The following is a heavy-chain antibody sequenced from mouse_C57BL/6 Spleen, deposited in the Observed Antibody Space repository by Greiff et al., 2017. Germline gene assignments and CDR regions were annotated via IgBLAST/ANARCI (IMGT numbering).Heavy chain of an antibody. V-gene: IGHV1-82*01. Sequence: QVQLQQSGPELVKPGASVKISCKASGYAFSSSWMNWVKQRPGKGLEWIGRIYPGDGDTYYNGKFKGKATLTADKSSSTAYMQLSSLTSVDSAVYFCARSDYYGSSGWFAYWGQGTLVTVSA. CDR3: ARSDYYGSSGWFAY. CDR1: GYAFSSSW. D-gene: IGHD1-1*01. CDR2: IYPGDGDT. J-gene: IGHJ3*01.